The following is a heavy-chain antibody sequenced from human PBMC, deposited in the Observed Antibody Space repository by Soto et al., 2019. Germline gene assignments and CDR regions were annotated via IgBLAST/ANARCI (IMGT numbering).Heavy chain of an antibody. V-gene: IGHV4-39*01. CDR1: GGSISSSHFY. CDR2: IHYSGIT. Sequence: PSETLSLTCTVSGGSISSSHFYWGVIRQPTEKGLEWIGSIHYSGITHFSPSLNSRVNISVDTSKNQFSLKLSSLSAADTAVYYCARLFHVDTDMTLNHCWGQGTLVTVSS. D-gene: IGHD5-18*01. CDR3: ARLFHVDTDMTLNHC. J-gene: IGHJ4*02.